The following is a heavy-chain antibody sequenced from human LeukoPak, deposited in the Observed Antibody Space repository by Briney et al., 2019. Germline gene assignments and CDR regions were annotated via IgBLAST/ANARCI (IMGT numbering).Heavy chain of an antibody. CDR3: ARGSYLTPGGY. CDR1: GGSISSGDYY. CDR2: IYYSGST. Sequence: SETLSLTCTVSGGSISSGDYYWRWIRQPPGTGLEWIGYIYYSGSTYYNPSLKSRVTISVDTSKNQFSLKLSSVTAADTAVYYCARGSYLTPGGYWGQGTLVTVSS. D-gene: IGHD4-23*01. V-gene: IGHV4-30-4*01. J-gene: IGHJ4*02.